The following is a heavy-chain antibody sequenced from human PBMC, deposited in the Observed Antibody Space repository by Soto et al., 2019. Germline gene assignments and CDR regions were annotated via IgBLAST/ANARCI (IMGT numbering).Heavy chain of an antibody. CDR3: ASKDYGDSNFDY. D-gene: IGHD4-17*01. V-gene: IGHV4-34*01. CDR1: GGSFSGYY. Sequence: QVQLQQWGAGLLKPSETLSLTCAVYGGSFSGYYWSWIRQPPGKGLEWIGEINHSGSTNYNPSLKSRVTISVGTSKNQFSLKLSSVTAADTAVYYCASKDYGDSNFDYWGQGTLVTVSS. J-gene: IGHJ4*02. CDR2: INHSGST.